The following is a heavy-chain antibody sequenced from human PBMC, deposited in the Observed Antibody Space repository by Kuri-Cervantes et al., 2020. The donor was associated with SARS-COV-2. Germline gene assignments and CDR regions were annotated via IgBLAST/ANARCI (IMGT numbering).Heavy chain of an antibody. V-gene: IGHV3-64*02. J-gene: IGHJ3*02. CDR1: GFTFSSYA. CDR3: ARGLRWESHAFDI. D-gene: IGHD4-23*01. Sequence: GESLKISCAASGFTFSSYAMSWVRQAPGKGLEYVSAISSNGGSTYYADSVKGRFTISRDNSKNTLYLQMGSLRAEDMAVYYCARGLRWESHAFDIWGQGTMVTVSS. CDR2: ISSNGGST.